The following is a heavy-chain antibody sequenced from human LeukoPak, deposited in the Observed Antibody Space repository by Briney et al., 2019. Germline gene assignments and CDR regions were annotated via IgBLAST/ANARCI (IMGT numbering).Heavy chain of an antibody. CDR3: AKDWGAYYDSSGLYSGDFDY. V-gene: IGHV3-43*02. D-gene: IGHD3-22*01. J-gene: IGHJ4*02. CDR2: ISGDGGST. Sequence: SGGSLRLSCAASGFTFDDYAMHWVRQAPGKGLEWVSLISGDGGSTYYADSVKGRFTISRDNSKNSLYLQMNSLRTEDTALYYCAKDWGAYYDSSGLYSGDFDYWGQGTLVTASS. CDR1: GFTFDDYA.